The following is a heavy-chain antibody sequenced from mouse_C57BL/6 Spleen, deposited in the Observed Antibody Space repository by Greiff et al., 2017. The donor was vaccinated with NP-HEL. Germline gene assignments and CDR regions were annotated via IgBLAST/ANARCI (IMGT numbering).Heavy chain of an antibody. J-gene: IGHJ4*01. Sequence: DVHLVESGGGLVKPGGSLKLSCAASGFTFSDYGMHWVRQAPEKGLEWVAYISSGSSTIYYADTGKGRFTISRDNAKNTLFLQMTSLRSEDTAMYYCARKGGYDGYSYYYAMDYWGQGTSVTVSS. CDR2: ISSGSSTI. CDR3: ARKGGYDGYSYYYAMDY. V-gene: IGHV5-17*01. CDR1: GFTFSDYG. D-gene: IGHD2-3*01.